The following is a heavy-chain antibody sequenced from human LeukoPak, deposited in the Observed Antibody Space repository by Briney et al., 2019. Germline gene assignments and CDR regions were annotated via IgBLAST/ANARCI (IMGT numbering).Heavy chain of an antibody. CDR1: GFTFSSYA. CDR2: ISYDGSNK. CDR3: AREPIAVAATYFDY. D-gene: IGHD6-19*01. V-gene: IGHV3-30*04. J-gene: IGHJ4*02. Sequence: GGSLRLSCAASGFTFSSYAMHWVRQAPGKGLEWVAVISYDGSNKYYADSVKGRFTISRDNSMNTLYLQMNSLRAEDTAVYYCAREPIAVAATYFDYWGQGTLVTVSS.